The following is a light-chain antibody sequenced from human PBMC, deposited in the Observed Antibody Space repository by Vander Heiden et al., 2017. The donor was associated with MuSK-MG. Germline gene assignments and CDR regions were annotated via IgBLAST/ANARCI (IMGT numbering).Light chain of an antibody. CDR2: DAS. CDR1: QRVSSY. Sequence: EIVLTQSPATLSLSPGERATLSCRASQRVSSYLAWYQQKPGQAPRLLIYDASNRATGIPARFSGSGSGTDFTLTISSLEPEDFAVYYCQQRSNWPPRFGPGTKVDIQ. CDR3: QQRSNWPPR. V-gene: IGKV3-11*01. J-gene: IGKJ3*01.